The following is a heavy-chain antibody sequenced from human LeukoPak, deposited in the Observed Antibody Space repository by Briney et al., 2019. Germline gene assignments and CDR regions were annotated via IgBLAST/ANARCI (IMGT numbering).Heavy chain of an antibody. CDR1: GGSSTNYY. CDR3: ARGIGSGYPYYFDY. Sequence: SETLSLTCTVSGGSSTNYYWSWVRQPAGKGLEYIGRIHNSGTTNYNPSLNSRVTMSMDTSKNQFSLNLTSVTAADTAVYYCARGIGSGYPYYFDYWGQGTLVSVSS. V-gene: IGHV4-4*07. CDR2: IHNSGTT. D-gene: IGHD3-22*01. J-gene: IGHJ4*02.